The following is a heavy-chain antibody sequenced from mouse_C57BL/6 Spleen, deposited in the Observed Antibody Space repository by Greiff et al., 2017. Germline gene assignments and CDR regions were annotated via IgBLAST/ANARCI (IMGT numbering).Heavy chain of an antibody. J-gene: IGHJ2*01. D-gene: IGHD2-3*01. V-gene: IGHV1-61*01. CDR1: GYTFTSSW. CDR2: IYPSDSET. CDR3: ARRGDGYYTFYFDY. Sequence: QVQLQQPGPELVRPGSSVKLSCKASGYTFTSSWMDWVMQRPGQGLEWIGNIYPSDSETHYNQKFKDKATLTVAKSSSTSYMQLSSLTSEDSAVYYCARRGDGYYTFYFDYWGQGTTLTVSS.